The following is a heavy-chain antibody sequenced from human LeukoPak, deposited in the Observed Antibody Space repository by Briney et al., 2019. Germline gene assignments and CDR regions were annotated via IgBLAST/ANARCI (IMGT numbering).Heavy chain of an antibody. CDR1: GFTFSNYG. J-gene: IGHJ4*02. V-gene: IGHV3-33*01. CDR2: IWSDGSNK. Sequence: GGSLRLSCAASGFTFSNYGMHWVRQAPGKGLEWVTLIWSDGSNKYYVDSVKGRFTISRDNSKNTLYLQMNSLRAEGTAVYYCARVESDIVVVPAATATNDYWGQGTLVTVSS. CDR3: ARVESDIVVVPAATATNDY. D-gene: IGHD2-2*01.